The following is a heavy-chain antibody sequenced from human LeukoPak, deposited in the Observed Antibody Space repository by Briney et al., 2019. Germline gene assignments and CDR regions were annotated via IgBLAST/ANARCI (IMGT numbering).Heavy chain of an antibody. D-gene: IGHD3-10*01. CDR2: INHSGST. Sequence: PSETMSLTCAVYGGSFSGYYWSWIRQPPGKGLEWIGEINHSGSTNYNPSLKSRVTISVDTSKNQFSLKLSSVTAADTAVYYCARGLVLGPKGKWFGELLSYYFDYWGQGTLVTVSS. CDR3: ARGLVLGPKGKWFGELLSYYFDY. CDR1: GGSFSGYY. V-gene: IGHV4-34*01. J-gene: IGHJ4*02.